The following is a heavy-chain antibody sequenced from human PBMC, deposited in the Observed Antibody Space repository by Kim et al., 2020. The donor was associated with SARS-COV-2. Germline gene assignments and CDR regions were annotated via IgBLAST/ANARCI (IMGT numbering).Heavy chain of an antibody. Sequence: GGSLRLSCAASGFTFSSYGMHWVRQAPGKGLEWVAVISYDGSNKYYADSVKGRFTISRDNSKNTLYLQMNSLRAEDTAVYYCAKFEYSSSSYHSAAVDY. V-gene: IGHV3-30*18. CDR2: ISYDGSNK. D-gene: IGHD6-6*01. CDR1: GFTFSSYG. J-gene: IGHJ4*01. CDR3: AKFEYSSSSYHSAAVDY.